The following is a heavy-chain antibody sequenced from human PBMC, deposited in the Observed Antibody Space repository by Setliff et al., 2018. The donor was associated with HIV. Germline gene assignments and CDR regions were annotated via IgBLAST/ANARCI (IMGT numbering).Heavy chain of an antibody. J-gene: IGHJ5*02. CDR1: GDSFNNYH. D-gene: IGHD6-19*01. V-gene: IGHV4-59*08. CDR3: ARLPRIALSGTFGWFDP. Sequence: KTSETLSLTCTVSGDSFNNYHCSWIRQLPGKGLEWIAYMSYSGGANYNPSLKSRVTISVDTSKGQFSLRLSSVTAADTAVYYCARLPRIALSGTFGWFDPWGQGTLVTVSS. CDR2: MSYSGGA.